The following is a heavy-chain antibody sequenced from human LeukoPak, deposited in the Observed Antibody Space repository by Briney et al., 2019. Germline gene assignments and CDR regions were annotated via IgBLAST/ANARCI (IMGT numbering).Heavy chain of an antibody. CDR3: ATYTNWVAGDV. CDR1: GFTFSESW. V-gene: IGHV3-7*01. Sequence: GGSLRLSCAASGFTFSESWMSWVRQAPGQGLEWMAAIKEDGSEKDYLDSVKGRFTISRDNAKNSLYLQMNSLRAEDTAVYHCATYTNWVAGDVWGQGTAVSVSS. D-gene: IGHD1-1*01. CDR2: IKEDGSEK. J-gene: IGHJ6*02.